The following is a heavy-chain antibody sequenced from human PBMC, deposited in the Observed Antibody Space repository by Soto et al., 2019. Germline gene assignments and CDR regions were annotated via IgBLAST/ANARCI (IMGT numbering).Heavy chain of an antibody. V-gene: IGHV3-23*01. J-gene: IGHJ4*02. CDR2: ISGSGEMT. CDR3: ARSEMTYNWND. Sequence: GGSLRLSCAASGFTFRGDAMSWVRQAPGKGLEWVSSISGSGEMTHYAESVKGRFTISRDNSKNTLYLQMESLRAEDTALYYCARSEMTYNWNDWGQGTRVTVSS. CDR1: GFTFRGDA. D-gene: IGHD1-1*01.